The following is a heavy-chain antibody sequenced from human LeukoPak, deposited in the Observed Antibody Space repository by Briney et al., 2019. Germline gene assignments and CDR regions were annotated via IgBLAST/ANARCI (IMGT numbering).Heavy chain of an antibody. CDR2: ISGDGGST. D-gene: IGHD5-18*01. CDR3: AKERYSYGFPPLDY. Sequence: GGSLRLSCAASGFAFDDYAMHWVRQAPGKGLEWVSLISGDGGSTYYADSVKGRFTISRDNSKNSLYLQMNSLRTEDTALYYCAKERYSYGFPPLDYWGQGTLVTVSS. V-gene: IGHV3-43*02. CDR1: GFAFDDYA. J-gene: IGHJ4*02.